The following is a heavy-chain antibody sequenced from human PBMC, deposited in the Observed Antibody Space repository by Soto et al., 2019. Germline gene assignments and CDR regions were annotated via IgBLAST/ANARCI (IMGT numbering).Heavy chain of an antibody. Sequence: SGPTLVNPTETLTLTCTVSGFSLSDADVGVAWIRQPPGKALEWLAHILSNDEEVFSSSLRTRLTISKDTSRSQVVLTMSNMEPVDTATYYCARIRGYCSGGSCYFYYFAMDVWGQGTTVTVSS. CDR2: ILSNDEE. V-gene: IGHV2-26*01. CDR3: ARIRGYCSGGSCYFYYFAMDV. J-gene: IGHJ6*02. CDR1: GFSLSDADVG. D-gene: IGHD2-15*01.